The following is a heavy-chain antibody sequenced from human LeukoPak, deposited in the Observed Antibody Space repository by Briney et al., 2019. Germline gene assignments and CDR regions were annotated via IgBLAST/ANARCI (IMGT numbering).Heavy chain of an antibody. D-gene: IGHD4-11*01. Sequence: GGSLRLSCAASGFTFSTSGISWVRQAPGKGLEWLSTISGSGGHTYYAGSVKGRFTVSRDTSKNTVYLQMNSLRAEDTAVYYCAREFAPYSNYLYGMDVWGQGTTVTVSS. CDR1: GFTFSTSG. V-gene: IGHV3-23*01. J-gene: IGHJ6*02. CDR2: ISGSGGHT. CDR3: AREFAPYSNYLYGMDV.